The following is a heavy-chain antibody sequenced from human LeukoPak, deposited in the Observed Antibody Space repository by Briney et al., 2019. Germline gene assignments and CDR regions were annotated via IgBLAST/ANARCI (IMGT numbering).Heavy chain of an antibody. V-gene: IGHV4-34*01. Sequence: SETLSLTCAVFGGSFSGHYWTWIRQPPGKGLEWIGEINHSGGTNYNPSLKSRVTISVDTSKNQFSLKLSSLTAARTAVYYCARPTSWVNYFDPWGQGTLVTVSS. CDR3: ARPTSWVNYFDP. CDR2: INHSGGT. J-gene: IGHJ5*02. D-gene: IGHD1-7*01. CDR1: GGSFSGHY.